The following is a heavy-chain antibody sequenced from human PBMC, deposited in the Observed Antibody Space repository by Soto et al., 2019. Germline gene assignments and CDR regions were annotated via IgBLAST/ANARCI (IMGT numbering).Heavy chain of an antibody. J-gene: IGHJ4*02. Sequence: QVQLVESGGGVVQPGRSLRLSCAASGFTFSSYGMHWVRQAPGKGLEWVAVISYDGSNKYYADSVKGRFTISRDNSKNTLYLQMNSLRAGDTAVYYCAKTGAAAGPDYWGQGTLVTVSS. CDR3: AKTGAAAGPDY. CDR2: ISYDGSNK. CDR1: GFTFSSYG. V-gene: IGHV3-30*18. D-gene: IGHD6-13*01.